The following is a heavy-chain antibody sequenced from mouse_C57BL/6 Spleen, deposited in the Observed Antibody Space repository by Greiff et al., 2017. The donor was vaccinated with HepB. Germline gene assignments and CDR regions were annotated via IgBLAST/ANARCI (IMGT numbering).Heavy chain of an antibody. D-gene: IGHD2-4*01. CDR1: GYTFTDYY. V-gene: IGHV1-76*01. CDR2: IYPGSGNT. Sequence: VQLQQSGAELVRPGASVKLSCKASGYTFTDYYINWVKQRPGQGLEWIARIYPGSGNTYYNEKFKGKATLTAEKSSSTAYMQLSSLTSEDSAVYFCALYDYDVGDYWGQGTTLTVSS. CDR3: ALYDYDVGDY. J-gene: IGHJ2*01.